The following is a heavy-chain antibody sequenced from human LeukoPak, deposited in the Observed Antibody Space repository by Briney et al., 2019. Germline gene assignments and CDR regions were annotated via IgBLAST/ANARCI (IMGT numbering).Heavy chain of an antibody. D-gene: IGHD2-15*01. V-gene: IGHV3-23*01. CDR2: ISGSGGST. CDR1: GFTFSSYA. Sequence: GGSLRLSCAASGFTFSSYAMSWVRQAPGKGLEWVSAISGSGGSTYYADSVKGRFTISRDNSKNTLYLQMNSLRAEDTAVYYCAKEVAVLGYCSGGSCFNDYWGQGTLVTVSS. J-gene: IGHJ4*02. CDR3: AKEVAVLGYCSGGSCFNDY.